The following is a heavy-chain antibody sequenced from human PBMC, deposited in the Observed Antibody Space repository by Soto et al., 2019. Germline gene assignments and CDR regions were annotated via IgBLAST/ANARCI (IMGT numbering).Heavy chain of an antibody. CDR1: GGSISSYY. CDR3: ARGRRYFDY. D-gene: IGHD3-9*01. J-gene: IGHJ4*02. V-gene: IGHV4-59*01. Sequence: PWETLSLTCTVSGGSISSYYWSWIRQPPGKGLEWIGYIYYSGSTNYNPSLKSRVTISVDTSKNQFSLKLSSVTAADTAVYYCARGRRYFDYWGQGALVTVSS. CDR2: IYYSGST.